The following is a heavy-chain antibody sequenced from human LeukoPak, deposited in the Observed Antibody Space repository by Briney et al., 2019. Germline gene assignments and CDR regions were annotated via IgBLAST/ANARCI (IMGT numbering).Heavy chain of an antibody. V-gene: IGHV3-7*01. D-gene: IGHD3-3*01. Sequence: PGGSLRLSCAASGFTFSSYWMSWVRQAPGKGLEWVANIKQDGSEKYYVDSVKGRFTISRDNSKNTLYLQMNSLRAEDTAVYYCASTYDFWSGYYIDYWGQGTLVTVSS. CDR1: GFTFSSYW. CDR3: ASTYDFWSGYYIDY. CDR2: IKQDGSEK. J-gene: IGHJ4*02.